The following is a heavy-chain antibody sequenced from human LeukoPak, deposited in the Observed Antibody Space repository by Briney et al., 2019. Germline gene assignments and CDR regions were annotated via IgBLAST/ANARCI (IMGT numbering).Heavy chain of an antibody. CDR1: GFTVGSNT. V-gene: IGHV3-66*01. CDR3: ARGGSYFDISGYYFY. CDR2: IYIGGST. J-gene: IGHJ4*02. D-gene: IGHD3-22*01. Sequence: GGSLRLSCAASGFTVGSNTMSWVRQAPGKGLEWVSIIYIGGSTSYADSVKGRFTISRDNSKNTLYLQMNSLRTEDTAVYYCARGGSYFDISGYYFYWGQGTLVTVSS.